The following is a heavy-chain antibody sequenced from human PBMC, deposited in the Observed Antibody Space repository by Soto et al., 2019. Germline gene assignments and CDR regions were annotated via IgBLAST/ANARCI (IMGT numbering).Heavy chain of an antibody. J-gene: IGHJ4*02. D-gene: IGHD2-2*01. CDR3: AKESCISTNC. V-gene: IGHV3-23*01. Sequence: QLLESGGDLVQPGGSLRLSCAASGFIFSNYAMNWVRQPPGKGLEWVSGIGDNGDSTYYADSVKGRFTISRDNSKNTLYLQINSLRAEDTAVYYCAKESCISTNCWGQATLVTVSS. CDR1: GFIFSNYA. CDR2: IGDNGDST.